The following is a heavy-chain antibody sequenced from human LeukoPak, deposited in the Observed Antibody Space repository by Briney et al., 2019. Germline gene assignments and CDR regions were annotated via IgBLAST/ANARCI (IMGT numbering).Heavy chain of an antibody. CDR2: INPNSGGT. Sequence: ASVKVSCTASGYTFTGYYIHWVRQAPGQGLEWMGWINPNSGGTNYAQKFQGRVTMTRDTSISTAYMELSRLRSDDTAVYYCARWYYYYYYIDVWGKGTTVTVSS. J-gene: IGHJ6*03. CDR3: ARWYYYYYYIDV. V-gene: IGHV1-2*02. CDR1: GYTFTGYY.